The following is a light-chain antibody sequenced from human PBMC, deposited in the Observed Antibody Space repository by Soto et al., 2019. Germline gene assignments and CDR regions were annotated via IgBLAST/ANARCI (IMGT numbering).Light chain of an antibody. Sequence: EIVLTQSPATLSLSPGERATLSGRASQSVSSYLAWYQQKPGQAPRLLIYDASNRATGIPARFSGSGSGTDFTLTIISLEPEDFAVYYCQQRSNWPPWTFGQGTKVESK. CDR2: DAS. V-gene: IGKV3-11*01. J-gene: IGKJ1*01. CDR3: QQRSNWPPWT. CDR1: QSVSSY.